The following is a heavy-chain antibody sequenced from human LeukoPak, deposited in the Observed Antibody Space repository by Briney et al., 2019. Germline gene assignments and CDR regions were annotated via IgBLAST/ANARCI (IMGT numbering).Heavy chain of an antibody. Sequence: SETLSLTCTVSGGSISSYYWSWIRHPPGKGLEWIGYIYYSGSTNYNPSLKSRVTILVDTSKNQFSLKLTSVTAADTAVYYCAREGDYDGGYFDYWGQGTLVTVSS. CDR2: IYYSGST. CDR3: AREGDYDGGYFDY. CDR1: GGSISSYY. V-gene: IGHV4-59*01. D-gene: IGHD4-17*01. J-gene: IGHJ4*02.